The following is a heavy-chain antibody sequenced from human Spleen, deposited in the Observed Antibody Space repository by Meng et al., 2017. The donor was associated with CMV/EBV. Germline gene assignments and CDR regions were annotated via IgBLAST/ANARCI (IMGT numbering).Heavy chain of an antibody. Sequence: FPFSSYAMSWVRQAPGKGLEWVSIISGSGSSTYYADSVKGRFTISRDNSKNTLYLQMNSLTTEDTAVYYCAKDPLPLRLGELSLYYDYWGQGTLVTVSS. J-gene: IGHJ4*02. CDR1: FPFSSYA. V-gene: IGHV3-23*01. CDR3: AKDPLPLRLGELSLYYDY. CDR2: ISGSGSST. D-gene: IGHD3-16*02.